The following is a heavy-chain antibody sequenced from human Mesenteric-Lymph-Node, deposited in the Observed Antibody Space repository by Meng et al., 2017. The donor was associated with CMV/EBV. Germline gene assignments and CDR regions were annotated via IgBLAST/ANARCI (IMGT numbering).Heavy chain of an antibody. J-gene: IGHJ6*02. Sequence: GGSLRLSCAASGFTFSSYWMHWVRQAPGKGLVWVSRISSDGSDTTYADPVKGRFTISRDNSKNTLYLQMNSLRAEDTAVYYCSKCFSSTSWDGMDVWGQGTTVTVSS. V-gene: IGHV3-74*01. CDR1: GFTFSSYW. CDR3: SKCFSSTSWDGMDV. CDR2: ISSDGSDT. D-gene: IGHD2-2*01.